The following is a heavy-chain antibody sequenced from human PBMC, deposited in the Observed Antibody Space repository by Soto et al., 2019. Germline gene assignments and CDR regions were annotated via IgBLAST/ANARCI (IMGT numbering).Heavy chain of an antibody. CDR3: ARSGGSGSHGDFDY. CDR2: ISAYNGNT. Sequence: QVQLVQSGTEVKKPGASVKVSCKASGYSFTSYGTSWVRQAPGQGLEWMGWISAYNGNTNYAQKFQGRVTMTTDTSTSTAYMEMRSLRSDDTAVYYCARSGGSGSHGDFDYWGQGTLVTVSS. V-gene: IGHV1-18*01. D-gene: IGHD3-16*01. CDR1: GYSFTSYG. J-gene: IGHJ4*02.